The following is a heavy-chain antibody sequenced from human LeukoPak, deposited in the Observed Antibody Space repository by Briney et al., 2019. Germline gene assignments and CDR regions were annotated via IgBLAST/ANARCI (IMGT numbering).Heavy chain of an antibody. CDR3: ARDRDMVRGVIHYYYYYGIDV. D-gene: IGHD3-10*01. Sequence: ASVKVSCKASGGTFSSYAISWVRQAPGQGLEWMGGIIPIFGTANYAQKFQGRVTITADKSTSTAYMELSSLRSEDTAVYYCARDRDMVRGVIHYYYYYGIDVWGKGTTVTVSS. CDR1: GGTFSSYA. V-gene: IGHV1-69*06. J-gene: IGHJ6*04. CDR2: IIPIFGTA.